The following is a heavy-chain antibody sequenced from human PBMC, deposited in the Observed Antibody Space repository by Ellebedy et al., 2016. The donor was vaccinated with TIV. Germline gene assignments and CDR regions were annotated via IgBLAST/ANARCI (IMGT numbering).Heavy chain of an antibody. D-gene: IGHD3-22*01. Sequence: GGSLRLSXAASGFTFSSYGIHWVRQAPGKGLEWVADISHDGTNKYYANSVKGRFIISRDNSKNTLYLQMNSLRAEDTAVYYCAKDLRYDYDSSGYFDYWGQGTLVTVSS. J-gene: IGHJ4*02. CDR2: ISHDGTNK. CDR1: GFTFSSYG. CDR3: AKDLRYDYDSSGYFDY. V-gene: IGHV3-30*18.